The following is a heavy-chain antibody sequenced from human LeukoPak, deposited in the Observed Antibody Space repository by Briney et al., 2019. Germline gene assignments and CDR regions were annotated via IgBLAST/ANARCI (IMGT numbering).Heavy chain of an antibody. V-gene: IGHV3-23*01. D-gene: IGHD2-15*01. J-gene: IGHJ4*02. Sequence: GGSLRLSCAASGFTFSSYAMSWVRQAPGKGLEWGSTISGSGGSTYYADPVKGRFTTSRDNSKNTLYLQMNSLRAEDTAVYYCAEMGGYCSGSSCYSSDYWGQGTLVTVSS. CDR1: GFTFSSYA. CDR2: ISGSGGST. CDR3: AEMGGYCSGSSCYSSDY.